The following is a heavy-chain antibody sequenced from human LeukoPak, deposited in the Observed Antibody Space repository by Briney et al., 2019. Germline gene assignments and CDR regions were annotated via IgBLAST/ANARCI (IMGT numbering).Heavy chain of an antibody. CDR3: ARGGLNALEAFDI. J-gene: IGHJ3*02. V-gene: IGHV3-21*01. D-gene: IGHD1-1*01. CDR1: GFTFNSYS. Sequence: GGSLRLSCAASGFTFNSYSMNWVRQAPGKGLEWVSSISSGSSYIYYADSVKGRFTISRDNAKNTLYLQMNSLRAEDTAVYYCARGGLNALEAFDIWGQGTLVTVCS. CDR2: ISSGSSYI.